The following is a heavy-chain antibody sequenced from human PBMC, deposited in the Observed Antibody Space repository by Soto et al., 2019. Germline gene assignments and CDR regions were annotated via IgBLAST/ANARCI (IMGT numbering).Heavy chain of an antibody. D-gene: IGHD5-18*01. CDR1: GFTFRNYG. CDR2: ISYDGSKK. V-gene: IGHV3-30*03. J-gene: IGHJ4*02. CDR3: ARDPGYGGPPGVLDS. Sequence: QVQLVESGGGLVQPGRSLRLSCAASGFTFRNYGMNWVRQAPGKGLEWVSFISYDGSKKYYADSVKGRFTISRDKSENTMYLQMNSLRAEDTAVYYCARDPGYGGPPGVLDSWGQGTLVTVSS.